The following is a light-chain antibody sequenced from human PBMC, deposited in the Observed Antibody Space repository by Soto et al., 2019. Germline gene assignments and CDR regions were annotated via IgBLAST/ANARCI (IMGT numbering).Light chain of an antibody. Sequence: QSALTQAPSGYGAPGQRGTISCTGSSSNIGAGYDVHWYQQLPGTAPKLLIYGNSNRPSGVPDRFSGSKSGTSASLAITGLQAEDEDDYYCQSYDSSLSVLYVFGTGTKVTVL. CDR2: GNS. CDR1: SSNIGAGYD. J-gene: IGLJ1*01. V-gene: IGLV1-40*01. CDR3: QSYDSSLSVLYV.